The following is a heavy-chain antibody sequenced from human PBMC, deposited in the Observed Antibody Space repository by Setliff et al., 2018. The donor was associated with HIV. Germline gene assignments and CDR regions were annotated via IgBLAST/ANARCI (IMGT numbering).Heavy chain of an antibody. D-gene: IGHD2-8*01. CDR3: AKDSGVYHFDY. CDR1: GFTFSSYG. Sequence: GGSLRLSCAASGFTFSSYGMHWVRQAPGKGLEWVAVIWYDGSNKYYADSVKGRFTTSRDNSKNTLYLQMSSLRAEDTAVYYCAKDSGVYHFDYWGQGTLVTV. J-gene: IGHJ4*02. CDR2: IWYDGSNK. V-gene: IGHV3-30*02.